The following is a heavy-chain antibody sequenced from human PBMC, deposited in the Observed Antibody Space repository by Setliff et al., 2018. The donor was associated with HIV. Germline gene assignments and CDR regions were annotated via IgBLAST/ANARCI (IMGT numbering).Heavy chain of an antibody. CDR1: NGSFSGYY. D-gene: IGHD5-18*01. CDR2: INHSGST. J-gene: IGHJ4*02. CDR3: AAWGPRYSYAPYFFDS. Sequence: PSETLSLTCAVYNGSFSGYYWTWIRQPPGKGLEWIGEINHSGSTNYSPSLKSRVTISVDASRNQFSLRLSSVTAADTAVYYCAAWGPRYSYAPYFFDSWGQGTLFTVAS. V-gene: IGHV4-34*01.